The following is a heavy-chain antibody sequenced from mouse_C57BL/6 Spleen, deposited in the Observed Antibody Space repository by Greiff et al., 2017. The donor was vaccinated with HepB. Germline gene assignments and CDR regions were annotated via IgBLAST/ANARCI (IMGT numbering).Heavy chain of an antibody. Sequence: EVQLVESGPGLVKPSQSLSLTCSVTGYSITSGYYWNWIRQFPGNKLEWMGYISYDGSNNYNPSLKNRISITRDTSKNQFFLKLNSVTTEDTATYYCARGGTTVVAATDYWGQGTTLTVSS. CDR1: GYSITSGYY. CDR2: ISYDGSN. CDR3: ARGGTTVVAATDY. J-gene: IGHJ2*01. D-gene: IGHD1-1*01. V-gene: IGHV3-6*01.